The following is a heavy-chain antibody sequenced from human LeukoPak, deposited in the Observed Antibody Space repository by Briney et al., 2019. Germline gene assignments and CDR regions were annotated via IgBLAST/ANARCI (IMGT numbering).Heavy chain of an antibody. CDR1: GYTFTGYY. Sequence: GSVKVSCKASGYTFTGYYMHWVRQAPGQGLEWMVWINHNSGGTNYAQKFQGGVTMTRATYISTAHMELSRLRSDDTAVYYCARWFSDSSSAGGYWGQGTLVTVSS. D-gene: IGHD6-13*01. V-gene: IGHV1-2*02. CDR2: INHNSGGT. CDR3: ARWFSDSSSAGGY. J-gene: IGHJ4*02.